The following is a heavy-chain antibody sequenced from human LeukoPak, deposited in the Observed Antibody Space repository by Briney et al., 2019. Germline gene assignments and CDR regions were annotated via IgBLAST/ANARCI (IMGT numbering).Heavy chain of an antibody. J-gene: IGHJ6*01. CDR1: GYTFTSYY. D-gene: IGHD1-1*01. V-gene: IGHV1-24*01. CDR2: LDREDGET. Sequence: ASVKVSCKASGYTFTSYYMHWVRQAPGQGLEWMGGLDREDGETIYAQKLQGRVLMTEDTSTDTAYMEINSLRFDDTAVYFCATGLTQNLERPIYYYYYGLDVWGLGTTVTVSS. CDR3: ATGLTQNLERPIYYYYYGLDV.